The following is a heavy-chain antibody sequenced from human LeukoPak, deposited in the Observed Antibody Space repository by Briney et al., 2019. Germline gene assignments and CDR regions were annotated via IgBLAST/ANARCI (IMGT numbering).Heavy chain of an antibody. CDR1: GYTFTSYD. D-gene: IGHD3-16*01. J-gene: IGHJ4*02. CDR3: ASSLITIYGPGDY. V-gene: IGHV1-8*01. Sequence: GASVKVSCKASGYTFTSYDINWVRQAPGQGLEWMGWMNPNSGNTGYAQKFQGRVTMTRNTSISTAYMEPSSLRSEDTAVYYCASSLITIYGPGDYWGQGTLVTVSS. CDR2: MNPNSGNT.